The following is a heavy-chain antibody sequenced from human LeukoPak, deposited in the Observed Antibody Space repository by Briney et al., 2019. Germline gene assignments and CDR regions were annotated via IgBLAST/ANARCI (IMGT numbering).Heavy chain of an antibody. J-gene: IGHJ4*02. Sequence: PGGSLRLSCAASGFAITDHHMDWVRQAPGKGLEWIGEINHSGSTNYNPSLKSRVTISVDTSKNQFSLKLSSVTAADTAVYYCARGTARSNWGQGTQVTVSS. CDR3: ARGTARSN. CDR2: INHSGST. V-gene: IGHV4-34*01. CDR1: GFAITDHH. D-gene: IGHD5/OR15-5a*01.